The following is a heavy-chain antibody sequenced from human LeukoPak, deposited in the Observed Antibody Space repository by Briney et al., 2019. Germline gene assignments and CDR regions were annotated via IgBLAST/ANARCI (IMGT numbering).Heavy chain of an antibody. D-gene: IGHD4-23*01. CDR1: EFTFSSYS. CDR2: INAGNGNT. Sequence: GGSLRLSCAASEFTFSSYSMNWVRQAPGQRLEWMGWINAGNGNTKYSQKFQGRVTITRDTSASTAYMELSSLRSEDTAVYYCARGTVVTRLPIDYWGQGTLVTVSS. CDR3: ARGTVVTRLPIDY. V-gene: IGHV1-3*01. J-gene: IGHJ4*02.